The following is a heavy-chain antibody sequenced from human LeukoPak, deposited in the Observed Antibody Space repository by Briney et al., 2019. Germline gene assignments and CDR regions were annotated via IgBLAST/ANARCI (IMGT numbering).Heavy chain of an antibody. V-gene: IGHV3-9*01. CDR2: ISWNSGSI. J-gene: IGHJ4*02. CDR1: GFTFDDYA. Sequence: GGSLRLYCAASGFTFDDYAMHWVRQAPGKGLEWVPGISWNSGSIGYADSVKGRFTISRDNAKNSLYLQMNSLRAEDTALYYCAKAVAGFLLDYWGQGTLVTVSS. D-gene: IGHD6-19*01. CDR3: AKAVAGFLLDY.